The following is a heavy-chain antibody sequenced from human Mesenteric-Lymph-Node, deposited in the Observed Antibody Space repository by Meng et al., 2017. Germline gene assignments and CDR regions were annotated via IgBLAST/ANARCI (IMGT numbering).Heavy chain of an antibody. Sequence: GESLKISCETSGFTFSSYAMSWVRQAPGKGLEWVSAISGSGGSTYYADSVKGRFTISRDNAKNSLYLQMNSLRAEDTAVYYCARSIAVAGRHMEYWGQGTLVTVSS. J-gene: IGHJ4*02. CDR1: GFTFSSYA. CDR2: ISGSGGST. CDR3: ARSIAVAGRHMEY. V-gene: IGHV3-23*01. D-gene: IGHD6-19*01.